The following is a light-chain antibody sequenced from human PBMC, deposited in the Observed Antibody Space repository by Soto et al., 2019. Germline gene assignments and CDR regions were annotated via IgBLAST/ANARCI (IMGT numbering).Light chain of an antibody. J-gene: IGKJ4*01. V-gene: IGKV1-33*01. CDR3: QQYDNLPLS. CDR2: DAS. CDR1: QDISKY. Sequence: DIQMTQSPSSLSASVGDRVTITCQASQDISKYLNWYQQKPGKAPKFLIYDASNLETGVPSRFSGSGSGTDFTVTISSLQPEDIATYYCQQYDNLPLSFGGGTKVEIK.